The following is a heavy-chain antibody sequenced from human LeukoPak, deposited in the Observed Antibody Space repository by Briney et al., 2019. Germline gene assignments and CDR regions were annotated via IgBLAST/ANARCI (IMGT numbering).Heavy chain of an antibody. Sequence: GESLKISCKGSGYSFTSYWIAWVRQVPGKGLEWMGIIYPGDSDTRYSPSFQGQVTISADKSISTASLQWSSLKASDTAMYYCASQYHYGSGTYYNAFDIWGQGTMVTVSS. CDR1: GYSFTSYW. CDR3: ASQYHYGSGTYYNAFDI. J-gene: IGHJ3*02. CDR2: IYPGDSDT. D-gene: IGHD3-10*01. V-gene: IGHV5-51*03.